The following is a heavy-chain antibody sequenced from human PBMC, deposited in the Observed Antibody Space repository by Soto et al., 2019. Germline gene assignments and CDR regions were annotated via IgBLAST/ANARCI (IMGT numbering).Heavy chain of an antibody. CDR3: TSIPYDSWSDYDA. Sequence: EVQLVESGGGLVQPGGSLKLSCAASGFTFSDSSMHWVRQASGKGLEWVGRIRSKANSYATVYAASVKGRFTISRDDSKNTAYLQMNSLKTEDTAVYYCTSIPYDSWSDYDAWGQGTTVIVSS. V-gene: IGHV3-73*02. J-gene: IGHJ6*02. CDR2: IRSKANSYAT. D-gene: IGHD3-3*01. CDR1: GFTFSDSS.